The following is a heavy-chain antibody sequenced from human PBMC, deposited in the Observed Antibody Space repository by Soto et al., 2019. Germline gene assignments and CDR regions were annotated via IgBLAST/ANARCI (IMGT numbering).Heavy chain of an antibody. CDR3: ARGGPLGASREDWFDP. CDR1: GDSFTSYW. D-gene: IGHD1-26*01. J-gene: IGHJ5*02. V-gene: IGHV5-51*01. CDR2: IYPGDSDT. Sequence: EVQLVQSGAEVKKPGESLKIACKSSGDSFTSYWSCWVRPMPGKGLDCMGIIYPGDSDTRYSPSFQGQVTISPDKSIRTAYLQWSSLKASDTAMYYCARGGPLGASREDWFDPCGQGTLVTVAS.